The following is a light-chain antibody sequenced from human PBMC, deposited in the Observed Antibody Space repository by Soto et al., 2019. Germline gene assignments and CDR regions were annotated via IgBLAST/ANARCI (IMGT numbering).Light chain of an antibody. Sequence: DIQMTQSPASLSASVGDRVTITCRASQNINIYLNWYQQRAGKAPRLLIYAASKLQSGVPSRFSGSTSGTDFTLTINSLQPEDFATYYCQQTDRAPSFGGGTKVDIK. V-gene: IGKV1-39*01. CDR2: AAS. CDR1: QNINIY. J-gene: IGKJ4*01. CDR3: QQTDRAPS.